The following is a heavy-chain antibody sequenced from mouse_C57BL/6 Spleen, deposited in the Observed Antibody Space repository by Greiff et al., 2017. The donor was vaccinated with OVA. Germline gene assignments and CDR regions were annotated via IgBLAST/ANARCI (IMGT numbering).Heavy chain of an antibody. CDR2: IDPETGGT. V-gene: IGHV1-15*01. Sequence: VQLQQSGAELVRPGASVTLSCKASGYTFTDYEMHWVKQTPVHGLEWIGAIDPETGGTAYNQKFKGKAILTADKSSSTAYMELRSLTSEDSAVYYCTRCPPYYYGSSYRYFDVWGTGTTVTVSS. D-gene: IGHD1-1*01. CDR3: TRCPPYYYGSSYRYFDV. J-gene: IGHJ1*03. CDR1: GYTFTDYE.